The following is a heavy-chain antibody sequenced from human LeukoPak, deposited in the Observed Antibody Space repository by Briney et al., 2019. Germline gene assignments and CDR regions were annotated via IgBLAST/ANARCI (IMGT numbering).Heavy chain of an antibody. Sequence: PGGSLRLSCAASGFTSSNYAMSWVRQAPGKGLKWVSAISGTGGSIYYADSVKGRFTISRDNSKNTLYLQMNSLRAADTAVYYCAKGQRWELPFDYWGQGTLVTVSS. D-gene: IGHD1-26*01. J-gene: IGHJ4*02. CDR2: ISGTGGSI. CDR3: AKGQRWELPFDY. CDR1: GFTSSNYA. V-gene: IGHV3-23*01.